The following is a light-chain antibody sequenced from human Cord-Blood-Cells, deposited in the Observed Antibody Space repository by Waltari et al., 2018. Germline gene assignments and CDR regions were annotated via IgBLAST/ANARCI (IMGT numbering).Light chain of an antibody. V-gene: IGKV3-20*01. CDR3: QQYGSSPFT. CDR2: GAS. Sequence: SCRASQSVSSSYLAWYQQKPGQAPRLLIYGASSRATGIPDRFSGSGSGTDFTLTISRLEPEDFVVYYCQQYGSSPFTFGPGTKVDIK. CDR1: QSVSSSY. J-gene: IGKJ3*01.